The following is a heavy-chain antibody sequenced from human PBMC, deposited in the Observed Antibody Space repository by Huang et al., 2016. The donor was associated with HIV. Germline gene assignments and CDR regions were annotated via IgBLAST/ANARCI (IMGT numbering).Heavy chain of an antibody. V-gene: IGHV4-39*01. J-gene: IGHJ6*02. CDR1: GGPLSSSSYY. Sequence: LQLQESGPGLVKSSETLSLICTVSGGPLSSSSYYWGGIRQPPGKGPEWIGSIYYSGNTYYNPPLKSRVTISVDTSKNQFSLKVNSVTAADTAVYYCARHGRVAGHYYNNMDVWGRGTTVTVSS. D-gene: IGHD6-19*01. CDR2: IYYSGNT. CDR3: ARHGRVAGHYYNNMDV.